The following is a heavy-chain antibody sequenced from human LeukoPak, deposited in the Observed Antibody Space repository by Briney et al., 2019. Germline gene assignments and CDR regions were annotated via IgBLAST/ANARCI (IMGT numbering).Heavy chain of an antibody. V-gene: IGHV3-30*01. Sequence: GGSLRLSCAASGLTFSSYAMHWVRQAPGKGLEWVAVISYDGSNKYYADSVKGRFTISRDNSKNTLYLQMNSLRAEDTAVYYCARDAPTPYCSGGSCYSDYFDYWGQGTLVTVSS. D-gene: IGHD2-15*01. CDR2: ISYDGSNK. CDR3: ARDAPTPYCSGGSCYSDYFDY. CDR1: GLTFSSYA. J-gene: IGHJ4*02.